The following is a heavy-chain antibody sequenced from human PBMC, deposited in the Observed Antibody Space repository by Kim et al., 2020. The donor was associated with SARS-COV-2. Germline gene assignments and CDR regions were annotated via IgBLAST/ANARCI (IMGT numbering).Heavy chain of an antibody. CDR1: GFIFSKSW. Sequence: GGSLRLSCAASGFIFSKSWLGWVRQAPGKGLEWVAYINPVGLATYSVDSVRGRFTISRDNARNSLYLQVSSLRAEDAADYYCTVLWAGTACAYWGQGTLVTVSS. V-gene: IGHV3-7*03. CDR3: TVLWAGTACAY. D-gene: IGHD3-16*01. J-gene: IGHJ4*02. CDR2: INPVGLAT.